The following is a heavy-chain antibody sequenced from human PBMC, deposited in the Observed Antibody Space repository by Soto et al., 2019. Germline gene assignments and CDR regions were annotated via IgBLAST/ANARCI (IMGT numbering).Heavy chain of an antibody. V-gene: IGHV3-23*01. CDR2: ISGSGGST. Sequence: EVQLLESGGGLVQPGGSLRPSCAASGFTFSNYAVTWVRQAPGKGLEWVSTISGSGGSTYYADSVKGRFTISRDNSKNTLYLQMTSLRAEDTAVYYCAKDQGSSWYEIDYWGQGTLVTVSS. CDR3: AKDQGSSWYEIDY. CDR1: GFTFSNYA. D-gene: IGHD6-13*01. J-gene: IGHJ4*02.